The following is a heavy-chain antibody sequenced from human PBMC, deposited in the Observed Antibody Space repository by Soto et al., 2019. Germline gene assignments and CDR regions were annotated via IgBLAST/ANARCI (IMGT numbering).Heavy chain of an antibody. CDR3: AIGTGLSVWYFDL. V-gene: IGHV3-13*04. J-gene: IGHJ2*01. Sequence: VQLVESGGGLVQPGGSLRLSCVASGFTFSTYDMHWVRQVPGKSLEWVSAVGTAGETYYPDSVKGRFTIFRENAKNSLYLQMNSLRAGDTAIYYCAIGTGLSVWYFDLWGRGTLVSVSS. CDR1: GFTFSTYD. CDR2: VGTAGET.